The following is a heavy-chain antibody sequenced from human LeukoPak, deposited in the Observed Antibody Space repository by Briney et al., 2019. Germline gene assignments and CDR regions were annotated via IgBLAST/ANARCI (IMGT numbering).Heavy chain of an antibody. Sequence: GGSLRLSCAASGFTFSSYWMSWVRQAPGKGLEWVANIKQDGSEKYYVGSVKGRFTISRDNAKNSLYLQMNSLRAEDTAVYYCARDYYDFWSGYYCYYYMDVWGKGTAVTVSS. CDR2: IKQDGSEK. J-gene: IGHJ6*03. CDR3: ARDYYDFWSGYYCYYYMDV. D-gene: IGHD3-3*01. CDR1: GFTFSSYW. V-gene: IGHV3-7*01.